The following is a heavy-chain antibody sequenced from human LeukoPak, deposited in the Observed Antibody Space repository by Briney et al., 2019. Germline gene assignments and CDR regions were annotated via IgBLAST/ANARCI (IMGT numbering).Heavy chain of an antibody. Sequence: SETLSLTCAVSGGSISSGGYSWSWIRQPPGKGLEWNGYIYHSGSTYYNPSLKSRVTISVDRSKNQFSLKLSSVTAADTAVYYCARAEVFGAFDYWGQGTLVTVSS. CDR3: ARAEVFGAFDY. V-gene: IGHV4-30-2*01. J-gene: IGHJ4*02. CDR2: IYHSGST. CDR1: GGSISSGGYS. D-gene: IGHD3-10*01.